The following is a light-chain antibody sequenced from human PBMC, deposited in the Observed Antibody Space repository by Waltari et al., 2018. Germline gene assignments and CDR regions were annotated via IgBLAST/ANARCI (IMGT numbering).Light chain of an antibody. Sequence: EIVLTQSPGTLSLSPGERATLSCRASQSVSSSYLAWYQQKPGQAPRLLIYGASSKGTGIPDRFSGSGSGTDFTLTISRLEPEDFAVYYCQQYGSLPFTFGPGTKVDIK. CDR2: GAS. J-gene: IGKJ3*01. CDR3: QQYGSLPFT. V-gene: IGKV3-20*01. CDR1: QSVSSSY.